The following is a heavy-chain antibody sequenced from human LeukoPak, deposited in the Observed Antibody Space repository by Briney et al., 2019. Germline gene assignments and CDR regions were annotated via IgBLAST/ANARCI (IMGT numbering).Heavy chain of an antibody. Sequence: GGSLSLSCAASGFTVGSNSMSWVRQAPGKGLEWVSLIYSGGSTYYADSVKGRFTISRDSSENTLYLQMNSLRAEDTAVYYCAREAYYYGSGNFYFDYWGQGTLVTVSS. D-gene: IGHD3-10*01. J-gene: IGHJ4*02. V-gene: IGHV3-66*02. CDR1: GFTVGSNS. CDR2: IYSGGST. CDR3: AREAYYYGSGNFYFDY.